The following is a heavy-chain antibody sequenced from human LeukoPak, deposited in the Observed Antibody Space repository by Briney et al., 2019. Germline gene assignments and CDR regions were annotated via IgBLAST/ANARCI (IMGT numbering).Heavy chain of an antibody. CDR3: ASQLGYCSSTSCRHAFDI. CDR2: ISSSSSYI. D-gene: IGHD2-2*01. J-gene: IGHJ3*02. Sequence: PGGSLRLSCAASRFTFNSYGMNWVRQAPGKGLEWVSSISSSSSYIYYADSVKGRFTISRDNAKNSLYLQMNSLRAEDTAVYYCASQLGYCSSTSCRHAFDIWGQGTMVTVSS. V-gene: IGHV3-21*01. CDR1: RFTFNSYG.